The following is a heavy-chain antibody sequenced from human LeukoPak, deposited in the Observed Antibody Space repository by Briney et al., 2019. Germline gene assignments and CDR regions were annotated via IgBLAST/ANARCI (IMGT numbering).Heavy chain of an antibody. V-gene: IGHV4-39*01. D-gene: IGHD3-22*01. CDR2: IYYSGST. Sequence: SETLSLTCTVSGGSISSSSYYWGWIRQPPGKGLEWIGSIYYSGSTYYNPSLKSRVTISVDTSKNQFSLKLSSVTAADTAVYYCARLTRIDSSGYGNFDYWGQGTLITVSS. CDR3: ARLTRIDSSGYGNFDY. CDR1: GGSISSSSYY. J-gene: IGHJ4*02.